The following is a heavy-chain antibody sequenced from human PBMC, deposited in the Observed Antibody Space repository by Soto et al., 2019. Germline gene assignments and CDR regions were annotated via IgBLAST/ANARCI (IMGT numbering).Heavy chain of an antibody. D-gene: IGHD3-10*01. CDR2: IYPGDYET. CDR3: VHRHGTPPDLYYI. J-gene: IGHJ3*02. V-gene: IGHV5-51*01. Sequence: PGESLKISCKGSGYTFTSHWIGWVRQMPGKGLEWMGIIYPGDYETRYSPSFEGQIFVSVDKSITTAYLQWSSLKASDTAMYFCVHRHGTPPDLYYIWGQGTSVT. CDR1: GYTFTSHW.